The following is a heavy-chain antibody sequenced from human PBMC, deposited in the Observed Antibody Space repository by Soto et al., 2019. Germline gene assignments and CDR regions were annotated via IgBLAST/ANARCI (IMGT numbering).Heavy chain of an antibody. CDR1: GFTFSSYS. CDR2: ISSSSSTI. D-gene: IGHD3-22*01. J-gene: IGHJ4*02. CDR3: ARTGYYYDSSGSANDY. Sequence: GGSLRLSCAASGFTFSSYSMNWVRQAPGKGLEWVSYISSSSSTIYYADSVKGRFTISRDNAKNSLYLQMNSLRDEDTAVYYCARTGYYYDSSGSANDYWGQGTLVTVSS. V-gene: IGHV3-48*02.